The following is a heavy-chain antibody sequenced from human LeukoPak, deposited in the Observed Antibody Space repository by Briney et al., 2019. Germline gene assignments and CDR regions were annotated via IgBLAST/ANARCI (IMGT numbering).Heavy chain of an antibody. D-gene: IGHD2-2*01. CDR2: ISGSGGGT. CDR1: GFTFSSYA. Sequence: GGSLRLSCAASGFTFSSYAMSWVRQAPGKGLEWVSAISGSGGGTYYADSVKGRFTISRDNSKNTLYLQMNSLRAEDTAVYYCAKDQSAIYYYGMDVWGQGTTVTVSS. CDR3: AKDQSAIYYYGMDV. V-gene: IGHV3-23*01. J-gene: IGHJ6*02.